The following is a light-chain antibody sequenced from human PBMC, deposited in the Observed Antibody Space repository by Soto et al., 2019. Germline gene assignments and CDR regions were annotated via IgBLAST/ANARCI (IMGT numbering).Light chain of an antibody. Sequence: EIVMTQSPATLSVSPGERATLSCRASQSVSSNLAWYQQKPGQAPRLLIYGASTRATGIPARFSGSGSGTEFTLTISSLQSEDFAVYYCQLFGSSRPFGQGTKVDIK. V-gene: IGKV3-15*01. J-gene: IGKJ1*01. CDR1: QSVSSN. CDR3: QLFGSSRP. CDR2: GAS.